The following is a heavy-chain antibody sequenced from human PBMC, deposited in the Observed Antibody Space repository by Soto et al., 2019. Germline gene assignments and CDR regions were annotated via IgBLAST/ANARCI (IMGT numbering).Heavy chain of an antibody. Sequence: VQLKESGPGLVRPSGTLSLTCDVSSGSITTSVLWTWFRQFPGKGLEWIGEIAHDGHTNYNPSLSGRVTMSVDLSNSQFSLNVASVTAADTAVYFCVGGRDYDYWGQGTLVTVSS. CDR2: IAHDGHT. CDR1: SGSITTSVL. V-gene: IGHV4-4*02. J-gene: IGHJ4*02. D-gene: IGHD1-26*01. CDR3: VGGRDYDY.